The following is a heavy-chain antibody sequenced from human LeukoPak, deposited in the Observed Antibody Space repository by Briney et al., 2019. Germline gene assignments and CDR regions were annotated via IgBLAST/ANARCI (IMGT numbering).Heavy chain of an antibody. CDR3: ALSSWAAAAGTTYYFDY. D-gene: IGHD6-13*01. J-gene: IGHJ4*02. V-gene: IGHV3-30-3*01. CDR1: GFTFSSYA. Sequence: EGSLRLSCAASGFTFSSYAMHWVRQAPGKGLEWVAVISYDGSNKYYADSVKGRFTISRDNSKNTLYLQMNSLRAEDTAVYYCALSSWAAAAGTTYYFDYWGQGTLVTVSS. CDR2: ISYDGSNK.